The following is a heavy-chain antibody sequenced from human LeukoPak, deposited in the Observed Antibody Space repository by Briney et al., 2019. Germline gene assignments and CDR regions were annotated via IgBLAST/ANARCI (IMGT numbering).Heavy chain of an antibody. CDR3: ARGGLEWLSY. CDR1: GFTFSSYE. J-gene: IGHJ4*02. Sequence: GGSLRLSCAASGFTFSSYEMKWVRQAPGKGLEWVSFISSSSSPIYYADSVKGRFTISRDNAKNSVYLQMNSLRDEDTAVYYCARGGLEWLSYWGQGTLVTVSS. D-gene: IGHD6-19*01. CDR2: ISSSSSPI. V-gene: IGHV3-48*03.